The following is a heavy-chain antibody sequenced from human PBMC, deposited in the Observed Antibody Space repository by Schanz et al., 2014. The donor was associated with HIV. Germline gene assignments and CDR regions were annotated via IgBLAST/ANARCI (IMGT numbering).Heavy chain of an antibody. J-gene: IGHJ6*02. D-gene: IGHD3-10*01. CDR1: GFNFRTYG. Sequence: VQLVESGGGVVQPGRSLRLSCAASGFNFRTYGMHWVRQAPGKGLEWVAVISGSGGSTYYADSVKGRFTISRDNSKNTLYLQMNSLRAEDTAVYYCAKCPTMVRGTGMDVWGQGTTVTVSS. CDR3: AKCPTMVRGTGMDV. V-gene: IGHV3-23*04. CDR2: ISGSGGST.